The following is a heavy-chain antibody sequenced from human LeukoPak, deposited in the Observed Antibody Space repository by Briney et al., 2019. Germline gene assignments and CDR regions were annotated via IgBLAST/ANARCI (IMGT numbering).Heavy chain of an antibody. D-gene: IGHD6-19*01. V-gene: IGHV3-23*01. Sequence: GGSLRLSCAASGFTFSSYAMSWVRQAPGKGLEWVSAISGRGGSTYYADSVKGRFTISRDNSKNTLYLQMNSLRAEDKAVYYCAKDRDGVAVAGVIDSWGQGTLVTVSS. CDR1: GFTFSSYA. CDR3: AKDRDGVAVAGVIDS. CDR2: ISGRGGST. J-gene: IGHJ4*02.